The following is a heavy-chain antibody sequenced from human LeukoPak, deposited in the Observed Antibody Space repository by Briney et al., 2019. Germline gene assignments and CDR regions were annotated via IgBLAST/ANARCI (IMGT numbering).Heavy chain of an antibody. J-gene: IGHJ4*02. D-gene: IGHD6-19*01. V-gene: IGHV4-39*07. CDR3: ARAKPGIAVAGLPYFDY. CDR2: IYYSGST. Sequence: SETLSLTCTVSGGSISSSSYYWGWIRQPPGKGLEWIGSIYYSGSTYYNPSLKSRVTISVDTSKNQFSLKLSSVTAADTAVYYCARAKPGIAVAGLPYFDYWGQGTLVTVSS. CDR1: GGSISSSSYY.